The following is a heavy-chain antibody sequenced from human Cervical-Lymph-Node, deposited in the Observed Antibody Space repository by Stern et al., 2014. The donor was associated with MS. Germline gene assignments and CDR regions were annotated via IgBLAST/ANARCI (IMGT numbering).Heavy chain of an antibody. CDR1: GYMFTNYW. CDR3: AKGAPPDS. V-gene: IGHV5-51*03. CDR2: VYPDASDA. D-gene: IGHD4/OR15-4a*01. J-gene: IGHJ5*01. Sequence: EVQLVESGPQVRKAGESLKISCQASGYMFTNYWIGWVRQAPGKGLEWMGLVYPDASDARYSPSFQGQVTISADKSTGTAYLHWSTLKASDSAIYYCAKGAPPDSWGQGTLVTVSS.